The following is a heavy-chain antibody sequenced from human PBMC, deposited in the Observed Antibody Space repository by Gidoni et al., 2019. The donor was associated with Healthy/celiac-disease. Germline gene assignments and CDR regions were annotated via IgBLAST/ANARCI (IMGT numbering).Heavy chain of an antibody. J-gene: IGHJ4*02. CDR2: INPSGGST. D-gene: IGHD3-3*01. CDR3: ARAQGYDFWDY. Sequence: QVQLVQSGAEVKKPGASVKVSCKASGYTFTSYYMHWVRQAPGQGLEWMGIINPSGGSTRYAQKCQGRVTMTRDTSTSTVYMELSSLRSEDTAVYYCARAQGYDFWDYWGQGTLVTVSS. CDR1: GYTFTSYY. V-gene: IGHV1-46*01.